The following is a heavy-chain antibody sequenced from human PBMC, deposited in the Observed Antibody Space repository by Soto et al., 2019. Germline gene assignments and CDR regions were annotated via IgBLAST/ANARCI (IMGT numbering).Heavy chain of an antibody. CDR2: IYYSGST. D-gene: IGHD3-9*01. CDR3: AREAREYYDILTDRDYYYYGMDV. CDR1: GGSISSGGYY. Sequence: PSETLSLTCTVSGGSISSGGYYWSWIRQHPGKGLEWIGYIYYSGSTYYNPSLKSRVTISVDTSKNQFSLKLSSVTAADTAVYYCAREAREYYDILTDRDYYYYGMDVWGQGTTVTVSS. J-gene: IGHJ6*02. V-gene: IGHV4-31*03.